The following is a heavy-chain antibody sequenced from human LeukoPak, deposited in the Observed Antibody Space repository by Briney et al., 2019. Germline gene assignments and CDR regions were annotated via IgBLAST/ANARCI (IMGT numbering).Heavy chain of an antibody. D-gene: IGHD2-2*01. CDR3: AREKAGIVVVPAPYFDY. V-gene: IGHV3-48*03. Sequence: PGGSLRLSCAAPGYTFSGYKINSVRQAPGKGLEWVSYISSSGSTIYYADSVKGRFTISRDNAKNSLYLQMNSLRAEDTAVYYCAREKAGIVVVPAPYFDYGGQGTLVTVSS. CDR1: GYTFSGYK. CDR2: ISSSGSTI. J-gene: IGHJ4*02.